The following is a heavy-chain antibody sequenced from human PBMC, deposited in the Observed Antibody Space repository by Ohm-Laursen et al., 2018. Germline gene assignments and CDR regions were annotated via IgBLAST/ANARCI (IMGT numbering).Heavy chain of an antibody. CDR3: TIQTHHEAFDI. CDR1: GYTFSDFY. Sequence: ASVKVSCKASGYTFSDFYIHWFRQAPIEGLEWMGWIDPHFGGTNYAPKFQGRVTMTSDTSVTTAFMALSSLRSDDTAVYYCTIQTHHEAFDIWGQGTMVTVSS. CDR2: IDPHFGGT. V-gene: IGHV1-2*02. J-gene: IGHJ3*02.